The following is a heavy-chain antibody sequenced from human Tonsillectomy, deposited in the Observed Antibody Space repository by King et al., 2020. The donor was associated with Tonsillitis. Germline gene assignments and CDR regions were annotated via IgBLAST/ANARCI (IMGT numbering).Heavy chain of an antibody. CDR3: ARGEGRLWFGEDAFDI. CDR2: IWYDGTRT. CDR1: GFTFDSYI. Sequence: VQLVESGGGVVQPGRSLRLSCAASGFTFDSYIMNWVRQAPGKGLEWVALIWYDGTRTYYADSGEGRFTISRDNSKKTVELQMNSLRAEDTAVNYCARGEGRLWFGEDAFDIWGQGKMVTVSS. D-gene: IGHD3-10*01. J-gene: IGHJ3*02. V-gene: IGHV3-33*03.